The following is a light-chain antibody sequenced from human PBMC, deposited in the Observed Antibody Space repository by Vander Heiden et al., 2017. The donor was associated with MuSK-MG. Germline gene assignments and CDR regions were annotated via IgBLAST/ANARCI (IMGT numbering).Light chain of an antibody. CDR1: QSIVSY. J-gene: IGKJ1*01. CDR2: AAS. Sequence: DIQKTQSLSSLCASVGDRVTITCQASQSIVSYFNWYQQKPGKAPKLLLYAASSLQSGVPSRFSGSGSGTDFTLTIGSLQPEDFATYYCQQSDSTPWTFGQGTKVEIK. CDR3: QQSDSTPWT. V-gene: IGKV1-39*01.